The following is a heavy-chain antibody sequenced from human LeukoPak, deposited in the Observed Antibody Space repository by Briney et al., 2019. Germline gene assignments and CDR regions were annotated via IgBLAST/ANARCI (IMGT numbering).Heavy chain of an antibody. Sequence: ASVKVSCKSSGYKFASYFIHWMRQAPGQGLEWMGIINPRGDTTTYAQKFQDRLTLTRDASTSTAYMELSSLRSDDTAVYYCARDPGPGNQIDYWGQGSLITVSS. D-gene: IGHD1-14*01. J-gene: IGHJ4*02. V-gene: IGHV1-46*01. CDR3: ARDPGPGNQIDY. CDR2: INPRGDTT. CDR1: GYKFASYF.